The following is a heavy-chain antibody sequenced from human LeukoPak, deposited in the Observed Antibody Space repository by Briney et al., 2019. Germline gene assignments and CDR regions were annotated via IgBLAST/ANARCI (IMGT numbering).Heavy chain of an antibody. CDR3: ATDLRGYYDSSGYGFDY. J-gene: IGHJ4*02. V-gene: IGHV1-2*02. D-gene: IGHD3-22*01. Sequence: ASVKVSCKASGYTFTGYYMHWVRQAPGQGLEWMGWVNPNSGGTNYAQKFQGRVTMTRDTSISTAYMELSRLRSEDTAVYYCATDLRGYYDSSGYGFDYWGQGTLVTVSS. CDR2: VNPNSGGT. CDR1: GYTFTGYY.